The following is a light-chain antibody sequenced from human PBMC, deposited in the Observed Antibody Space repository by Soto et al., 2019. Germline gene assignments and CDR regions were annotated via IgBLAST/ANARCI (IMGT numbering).Light chain of an antibody. CDR2: VTS. CDR3: QQSYSSPYT. CDR1: ESIRNY. V-gene: IGKV1-39*01. Sequence: DIQMTQSPSSLSASVGDRVTITCRASESIRNYVNWYQQKPGKAPKFLIYVTSTSQIGVPSRISGSASSTDFTLTISTLQPEDFATYYCQQSYSSPYTFGPGPKLEIK. J-gene: IGKJ2*01.